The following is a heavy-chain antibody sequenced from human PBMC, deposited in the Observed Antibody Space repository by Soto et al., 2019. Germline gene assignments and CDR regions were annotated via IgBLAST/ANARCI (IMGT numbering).Heavy chain of an antibody. CDR3: ARDLAVAGPSSYGMDV. D-gene: IGHD6-19*01. J-gene: IGHJ6*02. V-gene: IGHV3-21*01. CDR2: ISSSSSYR. CDR1: GFTFSSYS. Sequence: RRLSCAASGFTFSSYSMNWVRQAPGKGLEWVSSISSSSSYRYYADSVKGRFTISRDNAKNSLYLQMNSLRAEDTAVYYCARDLAVAGPSSYGMDVWGQGTTVTVSS.